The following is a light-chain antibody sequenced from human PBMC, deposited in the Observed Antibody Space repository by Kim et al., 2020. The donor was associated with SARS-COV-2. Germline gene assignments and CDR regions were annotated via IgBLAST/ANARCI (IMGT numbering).Light chain of an antibody. CDR2: GNS. CDR3: QSYDSSLSGLYV. V-gene: IGLV1-40*01. Sequence: VTISCTGSSSNIGAGYDVHWYQQLPGTAPKLLIYGNSNRPSGVPDRFSGSKSGTSASLAITGLLAEDEADYYCQSYDSSLSGLYVFGTGTKVTVL. J-gene: IGLJ1*01. CDR1: SSNIGAGYD.